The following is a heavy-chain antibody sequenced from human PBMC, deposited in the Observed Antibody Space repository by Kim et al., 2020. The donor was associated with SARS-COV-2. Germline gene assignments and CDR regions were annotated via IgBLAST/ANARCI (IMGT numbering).Heavy chain of an antibody. CDR1: GGSISSSSYY. Sequence: SETLSLTCTVSGGSISSSSYYWGWIRQPPGKGLEWIGSIYYSGSTYYNPSLKSRVTISVDTSKNQFSLKLSSVTAADTAVYYCTRLEGNMVRGVIGPFYFNYWGQGTLVTVAT. J-gene: IGHJ4*02. CDR3: TRLEGNMVRGVIGPFYFNY. D-gene: IGHD3-10*01. CDR2: IYYSGST. V-gene: IGHV4-39*01.